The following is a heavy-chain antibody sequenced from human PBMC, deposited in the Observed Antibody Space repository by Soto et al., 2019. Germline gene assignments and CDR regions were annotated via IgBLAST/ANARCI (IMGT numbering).Heavy chain of an antibody. CDR2: IWYDGSNK. CDR3: ASAKSSNYHQYLHSCQTPLATDL. D-gene: IGHD1-7*01. V-gene: IGHV3-33*03. CDR1: DFASSSYG. J-gene: IGHJ2*01. Sequence: PGGPRRLSWAASDFASSSYGRHWARQATGKGLEWVAVIWYDGSNKYYADSVKGRFTISRDNAKNTLFLQVNSLRAEDTAVYYCASAKSSNYHQYLHSCQTPLATDL.